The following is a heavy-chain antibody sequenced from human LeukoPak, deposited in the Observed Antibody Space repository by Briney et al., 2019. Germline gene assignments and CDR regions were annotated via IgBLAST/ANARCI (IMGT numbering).Heavy chain of an antibody. Sequence: GGSLRLSCAASGFTVSSNYMSWVRQAPGKGLEWVSVIYSGGSTYYADSVKGRFTISRDNSKNTLYLQMNSLRAEDTAVYYRAKTELVPHYYYTFDYWGQGTLVTVSS. V-gene: IGHV3-66*01. J-gene: IGHJ4*02. CDR1: GFTVSSNY. CDR2: IYSGGST. D-gene: IGHD5-12*01. CDR3: AKTELVPHYYYTFDY.